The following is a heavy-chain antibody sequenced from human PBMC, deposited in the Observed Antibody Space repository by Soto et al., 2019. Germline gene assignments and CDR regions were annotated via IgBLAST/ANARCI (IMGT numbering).Heavy chain of an antibody. Sequence: QVQLQESGPGLVKPSGTLSLTCAVSGGSISSNNWWSWVRQAPGPGLEWIGDIFHSGCTNYNPSLKSRVTISVDKSKNPFSLKLSSVTAADTAMYYCARLFCSSSSCLTPSWFDPWGQGTLVTVSS. V-gene: IGHV4-4*02. J-gene: IGHJ5*02. D-gene: IGHD2-2*01. CDR2: IFHSGCT. CDR3: ARLFCSSSSCLTPSWFDP. CDR1: GGSISSNNW.